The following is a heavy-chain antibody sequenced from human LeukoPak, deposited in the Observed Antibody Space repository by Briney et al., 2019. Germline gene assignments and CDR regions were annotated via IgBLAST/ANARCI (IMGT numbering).Heavy chain of an antibody. CDR1: GGSFSGYY. V-gene: IGHV4-34*01. Sequence: SETLSLTCAVYGGSFSGYYWSWIRQPPGKGLEWIGEINHSGSTNYNPSLKRRVTISVDTSKNQFSLKLSSVTAADTAVYYCARGRQRSYYYGSGGYPPRGAVVSGYYFDYWGQGTLVTVSS. CDR3: ARGRQRSYYYGSGGYPPRGAVVSGYYFDY. J-gene: IGHJ4*02. CDR2: INHSGST. D-gene: IGHD3-10*01.